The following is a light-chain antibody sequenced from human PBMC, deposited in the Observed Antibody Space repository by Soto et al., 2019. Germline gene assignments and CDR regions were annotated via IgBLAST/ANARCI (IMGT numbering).Light chain of an antibody. CDR3: QQYYRPPLT. V-gene: IGKV4-1*01. J-gene: IGKJ4*01. Sequence: DIVMTQSPDSLALSLGEMATINCKSSGSFLYSSNNQNYLAWYQQKTGQPPKLLIYWASTRESGVPDRFTGSGSGTDFTLTISRLQPEDVPVYFCQQYYRPPLTFGGGTRWIS. CDR1: GSFLYSSNNQNY. CDR2: WAS.